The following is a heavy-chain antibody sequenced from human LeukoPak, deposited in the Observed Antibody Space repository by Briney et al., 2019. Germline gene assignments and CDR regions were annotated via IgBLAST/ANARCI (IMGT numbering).Heavy chain of an antibody. CDR3: ARAQEGCSRASCYLEP. V-gene: IGHV4-4*02. Sequence: SETLSLTYAISGASISSTNWWIWVRQPPGKGLEWIGEMHHSGRTNYNPSLKSRITISVDKSKNQVFLRLNSVAAADTALYYCARAQEGCSRASCYLEPWGQGTLVTVSS. J-gene: IGHJ5*02. D-gene: IGHD2-2*01. CDR1: GASISSTNW. CDR2: MHHSGRT.